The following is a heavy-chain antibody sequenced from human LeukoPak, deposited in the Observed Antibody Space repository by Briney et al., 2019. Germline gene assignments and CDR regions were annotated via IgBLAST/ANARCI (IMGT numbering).Heavy chain of an antibody. J-gene: IGHJ4*02. CDR3: ARDMVTMVRGVTPLDY. Sequence: PGGSLRLSCAASGFTFSSYNMNWVRQAPGKGLEWVSSISSSSSYIYYADSVKGRFTISRDNAKNSLYLQISSLRAEDTAVYYCARDMVTMVRGVTPLDYWGQGTLVTVSS. CDR1: GFTFSSYN. V-gene: IGHV3-21*01. CDR2: ISSSSSYI. D-gene: IGHD3-10*01.